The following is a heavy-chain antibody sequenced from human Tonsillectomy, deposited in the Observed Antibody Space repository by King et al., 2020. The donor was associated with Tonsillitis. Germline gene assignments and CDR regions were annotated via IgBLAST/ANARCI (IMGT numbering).Heavy chain of an antibody. CDR2: IASDGRDN. CDR1: GFIFRNYG. Sequence: VQLVESGGGVVQVGKSLRLSCTASGFIFRNYGMYWVRQAPGKGLDWVAAIASDGRDNKYGDSVKGRFIISRDNSNNILYLQMYSLRSDDTAMYYCAKDRVLRDFVAGVYGMDVWGRGTTVTVSS. CDR3: AKDRVLRDFVAGVYGMDV. V-gene: IGHV3-30*19. D-gene: IGHD3-9*01. J-gene: IGHJ6*02.